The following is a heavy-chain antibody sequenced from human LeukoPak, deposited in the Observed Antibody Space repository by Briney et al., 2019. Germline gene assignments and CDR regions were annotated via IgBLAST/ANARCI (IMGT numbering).Heavy chain of an antibody. CDR2: ISYDGSNK. Sequence: GGSLRLSCAASGFTFSSYGMHWVRQAPGKGLEWVAVISYDGSNKYYADSVKGRFTISRDNSKNTLYLQMNSLRAEDTAVYYCANDKRRGPSYRATYYFDYWGQGTLVTVSS. CDR3: ANDKRRGPSYRATYYFDY. J-gene: IGHJ4*02. D-gene: IGHD3-16*02. CDR1: GFTFSSYG. V-gene: IGHV3-30*18.